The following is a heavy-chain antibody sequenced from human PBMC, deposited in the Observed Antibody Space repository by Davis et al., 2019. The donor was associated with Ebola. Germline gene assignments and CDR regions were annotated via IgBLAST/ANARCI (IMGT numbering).Heavy chain of an antibody. CDR1: GFTFDDYA. CDR2: ISWNSGSI. D-gene: IGHD6-19*01. J-gene: IGHJ4*02. Sequence: GGSLRLSCAASGFTFDDYAMHWVRQAPGKGLEWVSGISWNSGSIGYADSVKGRFTISRDNSKSTLYLQMNSLRAEDTAVYYCTTPGIAVAGDYWGQGTLVTVSS. V-gene: IGHV3-9*01. CDR3: TTPGIAVAGDY.